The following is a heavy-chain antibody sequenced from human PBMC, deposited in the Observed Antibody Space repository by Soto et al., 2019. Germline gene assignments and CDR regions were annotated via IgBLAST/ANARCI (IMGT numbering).Heavy chain of an antibody. Sequence: EVQLVESGGNLVQPGGSLRLSCAASGFNFISYSMSWVGQAPGKGLEWVANIKPDGSEKYYVDSVKGRFTISRDTANNSVYLQMNSLRVEDTALYYCARNPWGVAGSDYWGQGTLVTVSS. V-gene: IGHV3-7*01. J-gene: IGHJ4*02. CDR3: ARNPWGVAGSDY. CDR2: IKPDGSEK. CDR1: GFNFISYS. D-gene: IGHD6-19*01.